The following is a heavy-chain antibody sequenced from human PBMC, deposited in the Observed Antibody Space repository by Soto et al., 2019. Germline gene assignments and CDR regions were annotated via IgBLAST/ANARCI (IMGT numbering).Heavy chain of an antibody. CDR3: ARGLRYCSGGSCYSGWFDP. D-gene: IGHD2-15*01. CDR2: INHSGST. CDR1: GGYFSGYY. V-gene: IGHV4-34*01. J-gene: IGHJ5*02. Sequence: SETLSLTCAVYGGYFSGYYWSCIRQPPGKGLEWIGEINHSGSTNYNPSLKSRVTISVDTSKNQFSLKLSSVTAADTAVYYCARGLRYCSGGSCYSGWFDPWGQGTLVTVSS.